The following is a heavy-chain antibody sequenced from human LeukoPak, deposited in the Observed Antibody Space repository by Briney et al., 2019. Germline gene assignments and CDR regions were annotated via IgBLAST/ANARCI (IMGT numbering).Heavy chain of an antibody. CDR3: ASVRGVVVVTSTTYIFDF. CDR2: NASARHT. D-gene: IGHD2-15*01. Sequence: SETLSLTCTVSDNSISGSSYYWGWIRQSPGKGLEWIGSNASARHTYYNPSLYSRVTISVDTSKNQFSLNLQSVTAADTAVYYCASVRGVVVVTSTTYIFDFWGQGTLVTVTS. CDR1: DNSISGSSYY. J-gene: IGHJ4*02. V-gene: IGHV4-39*01.